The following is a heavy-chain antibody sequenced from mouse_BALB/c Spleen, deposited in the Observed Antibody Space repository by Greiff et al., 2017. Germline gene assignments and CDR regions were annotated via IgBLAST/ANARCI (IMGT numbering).Heavy chain of an antibody. V-gene: IGHV2-5-1*01. CDR1: GFSLTSSG. J-gene: IGHJ3*01. Sequence: LQESGPSLVQPSQSLSITCTVSGFSLTSSGVHWVRQSPGQGLEWLGVIWRGGSTDYNAAFMSRLSITKDNSKSQVFFKMNSLQADDTAIYYCAKDGSPAWFAYWGQGTLVTVSA. CDR2: IWRGGST. D-gene: IGHD1-1*02. CDR3: AKDGSPAWFAY.